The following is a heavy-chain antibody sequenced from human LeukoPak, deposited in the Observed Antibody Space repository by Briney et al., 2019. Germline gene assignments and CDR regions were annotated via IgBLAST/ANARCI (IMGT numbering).Heavy chain of an antibody. D-gene: IGHD3-22*01. J-gene: IGHJ4*02. CDR2: IWYDGSNK. CDR3: AKRGYYYDSSGYYSRTYFDY. V-gene: IGHV3-33*06. Sequence: GQSLRLSCTASGFTFSNYAMHWVRQAPGKGLQWVAVIWYDGSNKYYADSVKGRFTISRDNSKNTLYLQMNSLRAEDTAVYYCAKRGYYYDSSGYYSRTYFDYWGQGTLVIVSS. CDR1: GFTFSNYA.